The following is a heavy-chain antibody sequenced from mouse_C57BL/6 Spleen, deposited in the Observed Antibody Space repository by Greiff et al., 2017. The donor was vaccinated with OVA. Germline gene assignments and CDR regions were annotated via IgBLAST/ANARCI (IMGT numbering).Heavy chain of an antibody. CDR2: ISSGGSYT. J-gene: IGHJ2*01. CDR1: GFTFSSYG. CDR3: ARRHGYYYDY. D-gene: IGHD2-2*01. V-gene: IGHV5-6*02. Sequence: EVMLVESGGDLVQPGGSLKLSCAASGFTFSSYGMSWVRQTPDKRLEWVATISSGGSYTYYPDSVKGRFTISRDNAKNTLYLQMSSLKSEDTAMYYCARRHGYYYDYWGQGTTLTVSS.